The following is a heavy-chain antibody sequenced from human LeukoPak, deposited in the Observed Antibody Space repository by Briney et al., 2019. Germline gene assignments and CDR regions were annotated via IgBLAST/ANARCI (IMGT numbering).Heavy chain of an antibody. CDR2: IYYSGST. Sequence: SETLSLTCSVSGDSISGSGYYWGWIRQPPGKGLEWIGSIYYSGSTYYNPSLKSRVTISVDTSKNQFSLKLSSVTAADTALYYCARGLNWGQGTLVTVPS. CDR1: GDSISGSGYY. V-gene: IGHV4-39*01. J-gene: IGHJ4*02. CDR3: ARGLN.